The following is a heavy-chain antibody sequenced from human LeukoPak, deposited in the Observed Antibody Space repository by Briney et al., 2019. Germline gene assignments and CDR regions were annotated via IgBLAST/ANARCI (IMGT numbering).Heavy chain of an antibody. CDR2: ISSSSTYI. CDR1: GFTFSSYT. J-gene: IGHJ4*02. D-gene: IGHD3-22*01. V-gene: IGHV3-21*01. Sequence: PGGSLRLSCAASGFTFSSYTMNWVRQAPGKGLEWVSSISSSSTYIYYADSVRGRFTIPRDNAKNSLYLQMNSLRAEDTAVYYCAREGYHDSGGYYYGYWGQGTLVTVSS. CDR3: AREGYHDSGGYYYGY.